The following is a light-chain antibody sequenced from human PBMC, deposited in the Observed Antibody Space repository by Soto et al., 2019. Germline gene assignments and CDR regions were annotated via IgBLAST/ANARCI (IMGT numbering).Light chain of an antibody. Sequence: EIVLTQSPGTLSLSPVERATLSFISSQSVSSSYLAWYQQKPGQAPRLLIYGASTRATGIPARFSASGSGAEFTLTISSLQSEDFALYYCQQYNNWPPTFGQGTKVDIK. J-gene: IGKJ1*01. CDR3: QQYNNWPPT. CDR2: GAS. V-gene: IGKV3-15*01. CDR1: QSVSSSY.